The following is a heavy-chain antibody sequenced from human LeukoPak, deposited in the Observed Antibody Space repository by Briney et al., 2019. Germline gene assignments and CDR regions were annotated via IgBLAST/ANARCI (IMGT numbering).Heavy chain of an antibody. CDR3: AKDILPPRYCSSTSCQRTTYYYGMDV. CDR2: ISYDGSNK. V-gene: IGHV3-30-3*01. Sequence: PGGSLRLSCAASGFTFSSYAMHWVRQAPGKGLEWVAVISYDGSNKYYADSVKGRFTISRDNSKNTLYLQMNSLRAEDTAVYYCAKDILPPRYCSSTSCQRTTYYYGMDVWGQGTTVTVSS. D-gene: IGHD2-2*01. J-gene: IGHJ6*02. CDR1: GFTFSSYA.